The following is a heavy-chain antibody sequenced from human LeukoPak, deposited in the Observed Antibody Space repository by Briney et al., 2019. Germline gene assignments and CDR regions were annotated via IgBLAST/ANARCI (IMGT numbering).Heavy chain of an antibody. CDR3: AGAPGYCTNGVCYTVAAFDI. D-gene: IGHD2-8*01. Sequence: SVKVSCKASGGTFSSYAISWVRQAPGQGLEWMGGIIPIFGTANYAQKFQGRVTITADESTSTAYMELSSLRSEDTAVYYCAGAPGYCTNGVCYTVAAFDIWGQGTMVTVSS. CDR1: GGTFSSYA. V-gene: IGHV1-69*13. J-gene: IGHJ3*02. CDR2: IIPIFGTA.